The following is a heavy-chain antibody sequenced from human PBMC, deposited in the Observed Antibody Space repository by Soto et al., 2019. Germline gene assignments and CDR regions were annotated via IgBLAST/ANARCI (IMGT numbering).Heavy chain of an antibody. V-gene: IGHV4-31*03. CDR2: IHYSGTT. Sequence: SETLSLTCTVCGDSITAGGHYCAWIRQHPAKGLEWLGYIHYSGTTDYNPSLKSRLTVSVDTSKNQFSLSLSSVPATDTAIYYCAALTATYWNLGIWGRGTLVTVSS. CDR1: GDSITAGGHY. J-gene: IGHJ2*01. D-gene: IGHD2-21*02. CDR3: AALTATYWNLGI.